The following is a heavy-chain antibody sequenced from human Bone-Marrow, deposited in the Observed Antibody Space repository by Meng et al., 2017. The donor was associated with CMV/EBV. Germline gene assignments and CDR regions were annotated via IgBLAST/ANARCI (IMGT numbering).Heavy chain of an antibody. Sequence: SETLSLTCTVSGGSISSSSYYWGWIRQPPGKGLEWIGSIYYSGSTYYNPSLKSRVTISVDTSKNQFSLKLSSVTAADTAVYYCARDLGTTPLFFYWGQGTLVTVSS. CDR2: IYYSGST. CDR3: ARDLGTTPLFFY. D-gene: IGHD1-7*01. V-gene: IGHV4-39*07. J-gene: IGHJ4*02. CDR1: GGSISSSSYY.